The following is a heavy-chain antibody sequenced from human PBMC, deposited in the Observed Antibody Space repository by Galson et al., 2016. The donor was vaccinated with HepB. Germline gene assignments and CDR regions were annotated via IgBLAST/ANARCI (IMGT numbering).Heavy chain of an antibody. CDR2: IYYSDYT. D-gene: IGHD2-15*01. CDR3: VRSPDRALADLLYHGMDV. CDR1: GGSISRGFYY. V-gene: IGHV4-39*01. J-gene: IGHJ6*02. Sequence: SETLSLTCSVSGGSISRGFYYWGWVRQPPGKGLEWLASIYYSDYTYYNPSLKNRGTISVDKSKNQFFLKLTSVTAADAATYYCVRSPDRALADLLYHGMDVWGQGTTVTVSS.